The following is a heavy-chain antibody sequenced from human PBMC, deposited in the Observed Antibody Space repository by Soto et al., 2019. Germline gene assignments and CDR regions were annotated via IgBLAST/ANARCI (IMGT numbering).Heavy chain of an antibody. V-gene: IGHV3-30*18. CDR2: ISYDAKHK. D-gene: IGHD3-3*01. CDR3: AKGAVQDLWSGYYTLFDY. CDR1: GFTFSTYG. Sequence: EGSLRLSCAASGFTFSTYGMHWVRQAPGKGLEWVAVISYDAKHKYYADSLKGRFTISRDNSKNTLYLQMNSLRAEDTAVYYCAKGAVQDLWSGYYTLFDYWGQGTLVTVSS. J-gene: IGHJ4*02.